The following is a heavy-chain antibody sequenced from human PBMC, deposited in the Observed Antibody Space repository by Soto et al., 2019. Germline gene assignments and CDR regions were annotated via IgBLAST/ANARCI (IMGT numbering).Heavy chain of an antibody. D-gene: IGHD3-3*02. CDR3: ARHSLALRKNNWFDP. V-gene: IGHV4-39*01. CDR2: IFYLGSS. CDR1: GGSISSSSYY. J-gene: IGHJ5*02. Sequence: SETLSLTCTVSGGSISSSSYYWGWVRQPPGKGLEWIGSIFYLGSSYYNPSLKSRVTMSVDTSKNQFSLRLRSVTAADTALYFCARHSLALRKNNWFDPWGQGIMVTVSS.